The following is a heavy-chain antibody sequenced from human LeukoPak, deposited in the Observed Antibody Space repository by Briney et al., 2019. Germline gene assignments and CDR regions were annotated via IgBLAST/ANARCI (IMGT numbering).Heavy chain of an antibody. D-gene: IGHD2-21*02. Sequence: PGGSLRLSCAASGFTFSDYYMSWIRQAPGKGLEWVSYISSSSSYTNYADSVKGRFTISRDNAKNSLYLQMNSLRAEDTAVYYCARDGAYCGGDCSGFYFDYWGQGTLVTVSS. CDR2: ISSSSSYT. CDR3: ARDGAYCGGDCSGFYFDY. CDR1: GFTFSDYY. J-gene: IGHJ4*02. V-gene: IGHV3-11*06.